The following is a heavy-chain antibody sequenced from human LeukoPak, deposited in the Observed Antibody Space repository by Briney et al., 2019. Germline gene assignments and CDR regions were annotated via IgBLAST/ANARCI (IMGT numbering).Heavy chain of an antibody. V-gene: IGHV4-59*04. CDR2: IYYSGST. CDR3: ARLSTATPHAFDI. CDR1: GGSISSYY. Sequence: SETLSLTCTVSGGSISSYYWSWIRQPPGKGLEWIGYIYYSGSTYYNPSLKSRVTISVDTSKNQFSLKLSSVTAADTAVYYCARLSTATPHAFDIWGQGTMVTVS. D-gene: IGHD4-17*01. J-gene: IGHJ3*02.